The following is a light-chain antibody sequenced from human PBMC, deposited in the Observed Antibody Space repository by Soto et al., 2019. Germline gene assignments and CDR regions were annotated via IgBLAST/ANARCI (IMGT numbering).Light chain of an antibody. J-gene: IGKJ3*01. CDR2: GAS. V-gene: IGKV3-15*01. Sequence: EIVMTQSPATLSVSPGERATLSCRASQSVSSNLAWYQQKPGQAPRLLIYGASTRATGIPARFSGSASGTEFTLAISSLQCENLAVYYCQQYNNSPPFTFGPGNKVDIK. CDR1: QSVSSN. CDR3: QQYNNSPPFT.